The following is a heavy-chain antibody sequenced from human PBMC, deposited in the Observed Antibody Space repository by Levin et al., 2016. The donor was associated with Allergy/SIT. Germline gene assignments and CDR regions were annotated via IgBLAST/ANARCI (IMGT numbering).Heavy chain of an antibody. Sequence: SETLSLTCAVSGGSISSSNWWSWVRQPPGKGLEWIGEIYHSGSTNYNPSLKSRVTISVDRSKNQFSLKLSSVTAADTAVYYCARADTVVVPAAFDIWGQGTMVTVSS. V-gene: IGHV4-4*02. J-gene: IGHJ3*02. CDR3: ARADTVVVPAAFDI. CDR1: GGSISSSNW. D-gene: IGHD2-2*01. CDR2: IYHSGST.